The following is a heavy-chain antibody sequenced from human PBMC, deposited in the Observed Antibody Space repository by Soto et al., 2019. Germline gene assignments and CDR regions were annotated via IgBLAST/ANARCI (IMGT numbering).Heavy chain of an antibody. D-gene: IGHD3-22*01. J-gene: IGHJ4*02. CDR1: GGTFSRHA. CDR3: ARGWGYDSNDYYYAY. CDR2: IIPIFGTA. Sequence: QVQLVQSGAEVRKPGSSVKVSCKASGGTFSRHAISWVRQAPGQGLEWLGGIIPIFGTANHDQKFQGGVMIIADESTITVYMEFSSLRSEDTAMYYCARGWGYDSNDYYYAYWGQGTLVIVSS. V-gene: IGHV1-69*01.